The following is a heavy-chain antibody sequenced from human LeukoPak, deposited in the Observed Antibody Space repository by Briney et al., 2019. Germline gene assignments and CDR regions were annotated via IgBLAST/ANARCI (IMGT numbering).Heavy chain of an antibody. J-gene: IGHJ5*02. CDR2: ITMSGDST. CDR1: GFTFSSYA. Sequence: DPGGSLRLSCAASGFTFSSYAFNWVRQAPGKGLEWVSGITMSGDSTYYADSVKGRFTISRDNSKNTLYLQMTSLRAEDTALYYCARTPNRFYDLWGRGTLVTVSS. D-gene: IGHD1-14*01. V-gene: IGHV3-23*01. CDR3: ARTPNRFYDL.